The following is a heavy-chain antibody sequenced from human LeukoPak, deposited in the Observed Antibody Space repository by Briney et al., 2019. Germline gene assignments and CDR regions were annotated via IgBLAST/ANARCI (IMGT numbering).Heavy chain of an antibody. CDR2: INSNSGGT. CDR1: GYTFTGYY. CDR3: ARDANYGDYGDAFDI. Sequence: ASVKVSCKASGYTFTGYYMHWVRQAPGQGLEWMGRINSNSGGTNYAQKFQGRVTMTRDTSISTAYMELSRLRSDDTAVYYCARDANYGDYGDAFDIWGQGTMVTVSS. D-gene: IGHD4-17*01. J-gene: IGHJ3*02. V-gene: IGHV1-2*06.